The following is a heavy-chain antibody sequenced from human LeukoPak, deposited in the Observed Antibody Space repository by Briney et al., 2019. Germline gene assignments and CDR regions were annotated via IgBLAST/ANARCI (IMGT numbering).Heavy chain of an antibody. CDR1: GGSIGSSSYY. J-gene: IGHJ6*04. CDR3: AITRGAFV. V-gene: IGHV4-39*01. CDR2: IYYSGNT. Sequence: SETLSLTCTVSGGSIGSSSYYWGWIRQPPGKGLEWIGSIYYSGNTYYNPSLKSRVTISVDTSKNQFSLKLSSVTAADTAVYYCAITRGAFVWGKGTTVTVSS. D-gene: IGHD7-27*01.